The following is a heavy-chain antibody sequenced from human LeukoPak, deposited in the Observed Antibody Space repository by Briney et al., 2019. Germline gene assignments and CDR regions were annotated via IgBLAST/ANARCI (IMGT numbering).Heavy chain of an antibody. CDR3: ARWWSDSYGPRYFDL. D-gene: IGHD5-18*01. J-gene: IGHJ2*01. V-gene: IGHV4-61*01. CDR1: GGSVSSGSYY. CDR2: IYYSGST. Sequence: SETLSLTCTVSGGSVSSGSYYWSWLRQPPGKGLEWIGYIYYSGSTNYNPSLKCRVTISVDTSKNQFSLKLSSVTAADTAVYYCARWWSDSYGPRYFDLWGRGTLVTVSS.